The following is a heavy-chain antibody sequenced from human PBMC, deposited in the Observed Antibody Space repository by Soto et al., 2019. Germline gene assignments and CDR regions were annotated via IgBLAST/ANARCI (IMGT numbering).Heavy chain of an antibody. J-gene: IGHJ4*02. CDR1: GFTFSSYS. CDR2: ISSSSSYI. V-gene: IGHV3-21*01. D-gene: IGHD3-22*01. CDR3: ARDRYYYDSSGYYYLDY. Sequence: EVQLVESGGGLVKPGGSLRLSCAASGFTFSSYSMNWVRQAPGKGLEWVSSISSSSSYIYYADSVKGRFTISRDNAKNSLYLQMNSLRAEDTAVYYCARDRYYYDSSGYYYLDYWGQGTLVTVSS.